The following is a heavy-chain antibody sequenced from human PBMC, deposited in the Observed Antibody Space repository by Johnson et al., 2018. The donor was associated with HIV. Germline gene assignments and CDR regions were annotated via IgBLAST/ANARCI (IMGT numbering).Heavy chain of an antibody. CDR1: GFTFSSYA. V-gene: IGHV3-30-3*01. CDR2: ISYDGSNK. D-gene: IGHD6-19*01. J-gene: IGHJ3*02. Sequence: QVQLVESGGGVVQPGRSLRLSCAASGFTFSSYAMPWVRQAPGKGLEWVAVISYDGSNKYYADSVTGRFTISRDNSKNTLYLQMNGLRAEDTAVYYCAKDRAGIVAFDIWGQGTMVTVSS. CDR3: AKDRAGIVAFDI.